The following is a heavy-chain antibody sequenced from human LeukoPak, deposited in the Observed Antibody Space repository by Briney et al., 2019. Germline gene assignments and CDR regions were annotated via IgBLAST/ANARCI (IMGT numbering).Heavy chain of an antibody. D-gene: IGHD3-22*01. CDR2: INPNSGGT. Sequence: ASVKVSCKASGYTFTGYYMHWVRQAPGQGLEWMGWINPNSGGTNYAQKFQGRVTMTRDTSISTAYMELSRLRSDDMAVYYCARGMIDTNWFDPWGQGTLVTVSS. J-gene: IGHJ5*02. V-gene: IGHV1-2*02. CDR3: ARGMIDTNWFDP. CDR1: GYTFTGYY.